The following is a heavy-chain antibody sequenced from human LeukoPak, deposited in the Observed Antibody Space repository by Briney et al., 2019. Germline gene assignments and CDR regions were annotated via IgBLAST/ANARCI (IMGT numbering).Heavy chain of an antibody. CDR2: ISGSGDST. Sequence: PGGSLRLSCAVSGFTFSSYAMSWVRQAPGKGLEWVSAISGSGDSTYYADSVKGRFTISRDNSKNTLYLQMNSLRAEDTAVYYCAKDPPYCSGGSCYAYYFDYWGQGTLVTVSS. V-gene: IGHV3-23*01. CDR1: GFTFSSYA. D-gene: IGHD2-15*01. CDR3: AKDPPYCSGGSCYAYYFDY. J-gene: IGHJ4*02.